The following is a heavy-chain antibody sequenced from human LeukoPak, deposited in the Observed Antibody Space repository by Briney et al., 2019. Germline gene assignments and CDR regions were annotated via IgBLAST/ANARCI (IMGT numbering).Heavy chain of an antibody. CDR3: ARDNNYYDSSGYDPGSFDI. CDR2: TNPSGGST. V-gene: IGHV1-46*01. D-gene: IGHD3-22*01. CDR1: GYTFTSYY. Sequence: ASVKVSCKASGYTFTSYYMHWVRQAPGQGLEWMGITNPSGGSTSYAQKFQGRVTMTRDTSTSTVYMELSSLRSEDTAVYYCARDNNYYDSSGYDPGSFDIWGQGTMVTVSS. J-gene: IGHJ3*02.